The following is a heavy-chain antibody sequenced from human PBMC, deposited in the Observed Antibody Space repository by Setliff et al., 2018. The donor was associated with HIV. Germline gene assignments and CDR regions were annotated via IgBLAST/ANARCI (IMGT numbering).Heavy chain of an antibody. D-gene: IGHD3-22*01. V-gene: IGHV1-18*04. CDR2: ISAYNVNT. CDR3: ARGHYYDSSGESSGYYNYMDV. J-gene: IGHJ6*03. Sequence: ASVKVSCKPSGYSFTNHYMHWVRQAPGQGLEWMGWISAYNVNTNYAQKLQGRVTMTRDTSTNTVYMELSSLRSEDTAVYYCARGHYYDSSGESSGYYNYMDVWGKGTTVTVSS. CDR1: GYSFTNHY.